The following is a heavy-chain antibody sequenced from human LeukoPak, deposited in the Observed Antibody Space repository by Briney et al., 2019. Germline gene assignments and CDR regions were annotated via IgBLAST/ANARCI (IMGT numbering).Heavy chain of an antibody. D-gene: IGHD6-13*01. CDR1: GGSISSSNW. V-gene: IGHV4-4*02. Sequence: PSETLSLTCAVSGGSISSSNWWSWVRQPPGKGLEWIGEIYHSGSTNYNPSLKSRVTISVDKSKNQFSLKLSSVTAADTAVYYCARDPLASSSWLGLDYWGQGTLVTVSS. CDR3: ARDPLASSSWLGLDY. J-gene: IGHJ4*02. CDR2: IYHSGST.